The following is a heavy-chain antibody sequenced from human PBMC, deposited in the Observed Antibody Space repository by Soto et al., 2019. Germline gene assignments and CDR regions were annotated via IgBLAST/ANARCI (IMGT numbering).Heavy chain of an antibody. Sequence: GGSLRLSCAASGFTFSSYGMHWVRQAPGKGLEWVAVIWYDGSNKYYADSVKGRFTISRDNSKNTLYLQMNSLRAEDTAVYYCAREESTYYDILTGYYNWFDPWGQGTLVTVSS. CDR2: IWYDGSNK. CDR3: AREESTYYDILTGYYNWFDP. V-gene: IGHV3-33*01. D-gene: IGHD3-9*01. CDR1: GFTFSSYG. J-gene: IGHJ5*02.